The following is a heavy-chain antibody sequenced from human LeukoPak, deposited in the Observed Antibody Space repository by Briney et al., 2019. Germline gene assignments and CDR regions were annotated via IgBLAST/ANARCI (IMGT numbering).Heavy chain of an antibody. CDR3: AREVRNDYGDDFDY. CDR1: GGTFSSYA. J-gene: IGHJ4*02. D-gene: IGHD4-17*01. V-gene: IGHV1-18*01. CDR2: ISAYNGNT. Sequence: ASVKVSCKASGGTFSSYAISWVRQAPGQGLEWMGWISAYNGNTNYAQKLQGRVTMTTDTSTSTAYMELRSLRSDDTAVYYCAREVRNDYGDDFDYWGQGTLVTVSS.